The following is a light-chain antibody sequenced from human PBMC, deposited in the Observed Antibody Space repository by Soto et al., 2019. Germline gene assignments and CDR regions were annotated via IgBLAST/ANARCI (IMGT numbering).Light chain of an antibody. CDR2: YDS. V-gene: IGLV3-21*04. CDR3: QVWDSTSRHVV. Sequence: SYELTQPPSVSVAPGETARITCGGDNIGGKAVHWYLQKPGQAPVKVIYYDSDRPSGIPERFSGSNSGYTATLIISRVEGGDEADYYCQVWDSTSRHVVFGGGTKLTVL. J-gene: IGLJ2*01. CDR1: NIGGKA.